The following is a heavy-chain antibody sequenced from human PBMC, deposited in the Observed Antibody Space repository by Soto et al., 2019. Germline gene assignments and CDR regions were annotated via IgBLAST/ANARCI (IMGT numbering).Heavy chain of an antibody. CDR1: GGTIRSSNYY. Sequence: PSETLSLTCTVSGGTIRSSNYYWAWIRQPPGKGLEWIGSIDYSGSTYYNPSLKSRVTISVDTSKNHFSLKLGSVTAAGTALYYCSRRAPEGFDPWGQGTLVTVSS. V-gene: IGHV4-39*02. CDR3: SRRAPEGFDP. J-gene: IGHJ5*02. CDR2: IDYSGST.